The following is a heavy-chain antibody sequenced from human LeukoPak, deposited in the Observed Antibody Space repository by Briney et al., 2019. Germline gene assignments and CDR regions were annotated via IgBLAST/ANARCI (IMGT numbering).Heavy chain of an antibody. CDR2: ISYDGSTK. D-gene: IGHD1-26*01. J-gene: IGHJ4*02. CDR1: GFTFSSYA. Sequence: GRSLRLSCAASGFTFSSYAMHWVRQAPGKGMEWVAFISYDGSTKYYADSVKGPFTISRDNSKSTLYLQMNSLRPEDTAVYYCARVVGGTWLVDYWGQGTLVTVSS. CDR3: ARVVGGTWLVDY. V-gene: IGHV3-30-3*01.